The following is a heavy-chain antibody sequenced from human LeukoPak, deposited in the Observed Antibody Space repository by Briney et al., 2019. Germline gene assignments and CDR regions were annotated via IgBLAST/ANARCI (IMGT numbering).Heavy chain of an antibody. Sequence: PSETLSLTCAVYGGSFSGYYWSWVRQPPGKGLEWIGEINHSGSTNYNTSLKSRVTISVDTSKNQFSLKLSSVTAADTAVYYCAQYSSSWYGAFDIWGQGTMVTVSS. D-gene: IGHD6-13*01. CDR3: AQYSSSWYGAFDI. J-gene: IGHJ3*02. CDR2: INHSGST. V-gene: IGHV4-34*01. CDR1: GGSFSGYY.